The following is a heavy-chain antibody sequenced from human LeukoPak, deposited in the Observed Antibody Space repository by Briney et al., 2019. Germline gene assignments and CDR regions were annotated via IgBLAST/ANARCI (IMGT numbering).Heavy chain of an antibody. CDR3: ARGAPFDYYGSGSYYYFDY. Sequence: SETLSLTCTVSGGSISSYYWSWIRQPPGKGLEWIGYIYYSGSTNYNPSLKSRVTISVDTSKNQFSLKLGSVTAADTAVYYCARGAPFDYYGSGSYYYFDYWGQGTLVTVSS. CDR1: GGSISSYY. V-gene: IGHV4-59*12. D-gene: IGHD3-10*01. CDR2: IYYSGST. J-gene: IGHJ4*02.